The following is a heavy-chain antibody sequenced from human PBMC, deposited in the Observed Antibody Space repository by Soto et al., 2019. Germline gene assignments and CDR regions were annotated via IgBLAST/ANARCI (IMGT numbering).Heavy chain of an antibody. CDR2: IIPILGIA. Sequence: QVQLVQSGAEVKKPGSSVKVSCEASGGAFSSYTISWVRQAPGQGLEWMGRIIPILGIANYAQKFQGRVTITADKSTSTAYMELSSLRSEDTAVYYCARDRYDLTHGAFDIWGQGTMVTVSS. V-gene: IGHV1-69*08. CDR1: GGAFSSYT. J-gene: IGHJ3*02. D-gene: IGHD3-16*01. CDR3: ARDRYDLTHGAFDI.